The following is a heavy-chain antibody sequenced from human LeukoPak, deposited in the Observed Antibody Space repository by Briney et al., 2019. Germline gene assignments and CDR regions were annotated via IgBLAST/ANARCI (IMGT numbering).Heavy chain of an antibody. D-gene: IGHD2-15*01. CDR2: FDPEDGET. J-gene: IGHJ4*02. CDR1: GYTLTELS. CDR3: ATVVGTVAATPHY. Sequence: GASVKVSCKVSGYTLTELSMHWVRQAPGKGLEWMGGFDPEDGETIYARKFQGRVTMTEDTSTDTAYMELSSLRSEDTAVYYCATVVGTVAATPHYWGQGTLVTVSS. V-gene: IGHV1-24*01.